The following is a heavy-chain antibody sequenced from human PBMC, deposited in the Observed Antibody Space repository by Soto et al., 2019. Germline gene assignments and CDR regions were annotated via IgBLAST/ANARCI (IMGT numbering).Heavy chain of an antibody. CDR2: IYHSGST. J-gene: IGHJ4*02. CDR3: ARVDYDYIWGSYRPTLFDY. Sequence: PSETLSLTCAVSSGSISSSNWWSWVRQPPGKGLEWIGEIYHSGSTNYNPSLKSRATISVDKSKNQLSLKLSSVTAADTAVYYCARVDYDYIWGSYRPTLFDYWGQGTLVTVSS. D-gene: IGHD3-16*02. V-gene: IGHV4-4*02. CDR1: SGSISSSNW.